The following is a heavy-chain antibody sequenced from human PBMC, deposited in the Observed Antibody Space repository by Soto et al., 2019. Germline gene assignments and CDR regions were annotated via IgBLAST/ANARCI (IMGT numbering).Heavy chain of an antibody. V-gene: IGHV4-4*02. Sequence: SETLCLTCDVSSVSITSSNWWTWVRQPPGKGLEWLGKISHSGTVNYNATLRSRVTISVDKPKNQLSLKLMSVTAADTAVYYCARDYDGFDYWGPGSLVTVSS. CDR1: SVSITSSNW. D-gene: IGHD3-16*01. CDR2: ISHSGTV. CDR3: ARDYDGFDY. J-gene: IGHJ4*02.